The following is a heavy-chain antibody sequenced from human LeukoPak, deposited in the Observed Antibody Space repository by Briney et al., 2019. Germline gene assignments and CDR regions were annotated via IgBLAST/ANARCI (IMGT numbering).Heavy chain of an antibody. J-gene: IGHJ6*03. CDR3: ARANYDFWSRLDPHYYYMDI. D-gene: IGHD3-3*01. CDR1: GGSITAESYY. V-gene: IGHV4-39*01. Sequence: SETLSLTCTLSGGSITAESYYWAWIRQPPGKGLDWIGSVFHSGHTYYNPSLKSRVTISVDRSKTQFSLMLGSVTAADTAMYYCARANYDFWSRLDPHYYYMDIWGTGTAVTVSS. CDR2: VFHSGHT.